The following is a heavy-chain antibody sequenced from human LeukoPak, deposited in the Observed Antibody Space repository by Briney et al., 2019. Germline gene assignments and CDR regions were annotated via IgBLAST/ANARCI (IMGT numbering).Heavy chain of an antibody. J-gene: IGHJ5*02. D-gene: IGHD2-2*01. CDR3: ARIRVPAAMEWFDP. CDR1: GFTFSSYS. Sequence: GGSLRLSCAASGFTFSSYSMNWVRQAPGKGLEWVSYISSSSSTIYYADSVKGRFTISRDNAKNSLYLQMNSLRAEDTAVYYCARIRVPAAMEWFDPWGQGTLVTVSS. CDR2: ISSSSSTI. V-gene: IGHV3-48*04.